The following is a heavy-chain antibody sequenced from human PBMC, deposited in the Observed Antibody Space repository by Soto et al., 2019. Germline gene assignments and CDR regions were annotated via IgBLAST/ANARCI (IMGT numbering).Heavy chain of an antibody. CDR2: ISYDGSNK. Sequence: PGGSLRVSCAASGFTFSSYGMHWVRQAPGKGLEWVAVISYDGSNKYYADSVKGRFTISRDNSKNTLYLQMNSLRAEDTAVYYCAKDEGDGYNLGSFDYWGQGTLVTVSS. J-gene: IGHJ4*02. V-gene: IGHV3-30*18. CDR1: GFTFSSYG. D-gene: IGHD5-12*01. CDR3: AKDEGDGYNLGSFDY.